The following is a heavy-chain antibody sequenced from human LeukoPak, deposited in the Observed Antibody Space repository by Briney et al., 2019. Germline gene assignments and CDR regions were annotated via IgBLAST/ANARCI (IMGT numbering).Heavy chain of an antibody. D-gene: IGHD6-13*01. V-gene: IGHV4-39*01. CDR2: IYYSGST. CDR1: GGSISSSSCY. CDR3: ARRNRIAAAGMGGWFDP. J-gene: IGHJ5*02. Sequence: PSETLSLTCTVTGGSISSSSCYWGWIRQPPGKGLEWIGSIYYSGSTYYNPSLKSRVTISVDTSKNQFSLKLSSVTAADTAGYYCARRNRIAAAGMGGWFDPWGQGTLVTVSS.